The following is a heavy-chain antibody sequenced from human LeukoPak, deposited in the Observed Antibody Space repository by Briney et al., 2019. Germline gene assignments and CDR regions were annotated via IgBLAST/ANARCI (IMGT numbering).Heavy chain of an antibody. Sequence: PETLSLTCAVYGGSFSGYYWSWIRQPPGKGLVWIGEINHSGSTNFNPSLKSRVTISVDTSKNQFSLKLSPVTAADTAVYYCGRVRAGSSSPSVRDAFDIWGQGTMVTVSS. CDR2: INHSGST. CDR1: GGSFSGYY. J-gene: IGHJ3*02. D-gene: IGHD6-6*01. CDR3: GRVRAGSSSPSVRDAFDI. V-gene: IGHV4-34*01.